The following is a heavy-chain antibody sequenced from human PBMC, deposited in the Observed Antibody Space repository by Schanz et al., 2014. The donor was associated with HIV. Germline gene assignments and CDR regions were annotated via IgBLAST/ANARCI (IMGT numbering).Heavy chain of an antibody. D-gene: IGHD2-21*02. V-gene: IGHV3-30*03. Sequence: HLVESGGGLVQPGRSLRLSCAATGFTFRSHGVHWVRQAPGKGLEWVAVISYDGSNKNYADSVKGRFTISRDNSKNTLYLQMNSLRPEDTAVYYCARETRSCGGDCYPLDYWGQGTLVTVSS. CDR3: ARETRSCGGDCYPLDY. J-gene: IGHJ4*02. CDR2: ISYDGSNK. CDR1: GFTFRSHG.